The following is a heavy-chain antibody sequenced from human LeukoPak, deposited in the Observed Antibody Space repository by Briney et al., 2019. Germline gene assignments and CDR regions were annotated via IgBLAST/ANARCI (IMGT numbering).Heavy chain of an antibody. J-gene: IGHJ4*02. V-gene: IGHV3-30*04. CDR1: GFTFSSYA. D-gene: IGHD6-19*01. Sequence: PGGSLRLSCAASGFTFSSYAMHWVRQAPGKGLEWVAVISYDGSNKYYADSVKGRFTISRDNSKNTLYLQMNSLRAEDTAVYYCARVAGASYRSGWGLGDYWGQGTLVTVSS. CDR2: ISYDGSNK. CDR3: ARVAGASYRSGWGLGDY.